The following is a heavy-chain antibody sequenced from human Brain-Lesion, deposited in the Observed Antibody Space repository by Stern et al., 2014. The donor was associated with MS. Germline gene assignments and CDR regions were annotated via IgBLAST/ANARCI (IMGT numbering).Heavy chain of an antibody. CDR3: ARGRVVPGFQYYATDV. V-gene: IGHV4-61*02. D-gene: IGHD2-2*01. CDR2: IFKSGST. Sequence: QVQLVQSGPGLVKPSQTLSLSCTVSGGSISSGGYYWSWIRQPAGKGLEWIGRIFKSGSTSYNPSLKSRVTISIATPKNQFSLRLNSMTAADTAVYYCARGRVVPGFQYYATDVWGQGTTVIVSS. CDR1: GGSISSGGYY. J-gene: IGHJ6*02.